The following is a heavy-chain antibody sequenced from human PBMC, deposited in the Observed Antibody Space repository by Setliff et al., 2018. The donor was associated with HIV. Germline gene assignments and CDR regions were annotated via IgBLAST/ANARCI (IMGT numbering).Heavy chain of an antibody. J-gene: IGHJ4*02. V-gene: IGHV1-3*01. Sequence: ASVKVSCKTSGNTFASQSHDLHWVRQVPGQGLEWMGWINLVTGKTAYSQNFQGRVTMTTDTSTNTAYLELRGLRSDDTAIYYCAREHGTSWPYFDFWGQGTLVTVSS. CDR1: GNTFASQSHD. CDR3: AREHGTSWPYFDF. CDR2: INLVTGKT.